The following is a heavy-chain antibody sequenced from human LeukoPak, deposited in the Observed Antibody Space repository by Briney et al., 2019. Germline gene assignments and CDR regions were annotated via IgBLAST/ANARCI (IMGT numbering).Heavy chain of an antibody. CDR2: ISYSGST. D-gene: IGHD1-26*01. V-gene: IGHV4-59*01. Sequence: SETLSLTCTVSGGSISSYYWSWVRQPPGKGLEWIGYISYSGSTHYNPSLQSRVTISLDTSKNQFSLRLSSVSAADTAVYYCARETRLHSGSYSNDAFDIWGQGTMVTVSS. CDR1: GGSISSYY. CDR3: ARETRLHSGSYSNDAFDI. J-gene: IGHJ3*02.